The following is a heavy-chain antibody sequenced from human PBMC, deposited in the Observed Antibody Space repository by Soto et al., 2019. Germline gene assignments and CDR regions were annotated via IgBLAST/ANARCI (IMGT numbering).Heavy chain of an antibody. CDR2: IYSGGST. Sequence: EVRLVESGGGLVQPGGSLRLSCAASGFTVSGHYMSWVRQAPGKGLEWVSVIYSGGSTYYANSVTGRFTISRDNSRNTVYLQMNSLRAEDTAVYYCARDRTISDYRSSGALGLWGQGTLVSVSS. CDR3: ARDRTISDYRSSGALGL. V-gene: IGHV3-66*01. J-gene: IGHJ4*02. D-gene: IGHD6-6*01. CDR1: GFTVSGHY.